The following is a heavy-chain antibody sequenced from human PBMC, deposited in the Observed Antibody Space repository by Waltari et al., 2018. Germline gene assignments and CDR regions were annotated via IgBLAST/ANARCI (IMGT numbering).Heavy chain of an antibody. J-gene: IGHJ4*02. CDR1: GFTFRTYW. D-gene: IGHD3-10*01. Sequence: VQLVESGGGLVQPGGYLRTPWSASGFTFRTYWMHLVRHGPGTGLMWVSRIDSDGSSTSYEDSVRGRFTISRDNAKNTLYLQMNSVRDEDTAVYYCGRARVQGVKYFDYWGRGTLVTVSS. CDR2: IDSDGSST. V-gene: IGHV3-74*01. CDR3: GRARVQGVKYFDY.